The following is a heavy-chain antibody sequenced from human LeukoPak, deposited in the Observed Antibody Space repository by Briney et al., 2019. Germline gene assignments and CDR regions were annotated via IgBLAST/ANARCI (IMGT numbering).Heavy chain of an antibody. V-gene: IGHV4-39*01. J-gene: IGHJ6*02. CDR2: ISYSGST. D-gene: IGHD1-14*01. Sequence: SETLSLTCTVSGGSISSSSYYWGWIRQPPGKGLEWIGTISYSGSTYYNPSLKSRVTISVDTSKNQFSLKPSSVTAADTAVYYCARTLTTGYYHYGMDVWGQGTTVTVSS. CDR3: ARTLTTGYYHYGMDV. CDR1: GGSISSSSYY.